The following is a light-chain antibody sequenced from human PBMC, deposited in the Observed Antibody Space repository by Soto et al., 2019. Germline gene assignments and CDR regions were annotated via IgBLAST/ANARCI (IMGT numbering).Light chain of an antibody. CDR2: DVT. Sequence: QSALTQPASVSGSPGQSITISCTGTSTDVGGYNFVSWYQQHPGKAPKLIIYDVTNRPSGVSNRFSGSKSGNTASLTISGLQTEDESDYYCSSYTGSRTLVFGGGTKLTVL. CDR1: STDVGGYNF. J-gene: IGLJ2*01. V-gene: IGLV2-14*01. CDR3: SSYTGSRTLV.